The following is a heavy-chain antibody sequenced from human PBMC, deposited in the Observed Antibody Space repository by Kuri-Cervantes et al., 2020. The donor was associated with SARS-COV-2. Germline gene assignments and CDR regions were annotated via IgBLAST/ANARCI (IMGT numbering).Heavy chain of an antibody. D-gene: IGHD3-3*01. V-gene: IGHV4-30-4*08. CDR1: GGSISSGDYY. Sequence: SETLSLTCTVSGGSISSGDYYWSWIRQPPGKGLEWIGYIYYSGSTYYNPSLKSRVTISVDTSKNQFSLKLSSVTAADTAVYYCATSSVVGVLSYWFDPWGQGTLVTVSS. J-gene: IGHJ5*02. CDR3: ATSSVVGVLSYWFDP. CDR2: IYYSGST.